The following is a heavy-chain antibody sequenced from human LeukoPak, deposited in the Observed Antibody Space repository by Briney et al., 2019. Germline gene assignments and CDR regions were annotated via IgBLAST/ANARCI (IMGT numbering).Heavy chain of an antibody. Sequence: PGGPLRLSCAASGFTFSSYAMSWVRQAPGKGLEWVSAISGSGGSTYYADSVKGRFTISRDNSKNTLYLQMNSLRAEDTAVYYCAKDRYYDSSGYYGDYDYWGQGTLVTVSS. V-gene: IGHV3-23*01. J-gene: IGHJ4*02. CDR1: GFTFSSYA. CDR2: ISGSGGST. D-gene: IGHD3-22*01. CDR3: AKDRYYDSSGYYGDYDY.